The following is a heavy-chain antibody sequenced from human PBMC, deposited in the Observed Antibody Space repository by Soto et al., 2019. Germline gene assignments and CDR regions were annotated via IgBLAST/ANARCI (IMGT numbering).Heavy chain of an antibody. J-gene: IGHJ4*02. V-gene: IGHV1-8*01. D-gene: IGHD6-19*01. Sequence: ASVKVSCKASGYTFTSYDINWVRQATGQGLEWMGWMNPNSGNTGYAQKFQGRVTMTRNTSISTAYMELSSLRSEDTAVYYCARVGSVKSSGWPVFYYLGQGTLVTVSS. CDR1: GYTFTSYD. CDR2: MNPNSGNT. CDR3: ARVGSVKSSGWPVFYY.